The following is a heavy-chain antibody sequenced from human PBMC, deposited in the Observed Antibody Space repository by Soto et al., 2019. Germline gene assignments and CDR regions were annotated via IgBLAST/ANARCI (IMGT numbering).Heavy chain of an antibody. Sequence: QVTLKESGPVLVKPTETLTLTCTVSGFSLSNTRMGVSWIRQPPGKALEWLAHIFSYDEKSYSTSLKSRLTISKDTSKSQVVLSMTNMDPVDTATYYCTRIEKGSATYTWGQGTLVTVSS. CDR2: IFSYDEK. CDR1: GFSLSNTRMG. J-gene: IGHJ5*02. V-gene: IGHV2-26*01. D-gene: IGHD3-10*01. CDR3: TRIEKGSATYT.